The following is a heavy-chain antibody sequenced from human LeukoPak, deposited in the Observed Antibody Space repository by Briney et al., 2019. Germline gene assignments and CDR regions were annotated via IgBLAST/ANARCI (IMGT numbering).Heavy chain of an antibody. D-gene: IGHD3-10*01. V-gene: IGHV4-4*07. CDR2: IYTSGST. Sequence: SETLSLTCTVSGVSFSIYYWSWIRQPAGKGLEWIGRIYTSGSTNYNPSLKSRVTMSVDTSKNQFSLNLNSVTAADTAVYFCAREDHTYYYGSGSYSGWFDPWGQGTLVTVSS. CDR1: GVSFSIYY. J-gene: IGHJ5*02. CDR3: AREDHTYYYGSGSYSGWFDP.